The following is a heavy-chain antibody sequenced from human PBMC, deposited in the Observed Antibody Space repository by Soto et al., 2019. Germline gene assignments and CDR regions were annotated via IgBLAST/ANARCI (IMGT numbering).Heavy chain of an antibody. J-gene: IGHJ4*02. V-gene: IGHV3-23*01. D-gene: IGHD1-26*01. CDR3: AHGRRGGSDGYFDY. CDR2: ISGSGGNT. Sequence: VQLLESGGGLVQPGGSLRLSCAASGFTFSSYAMTWVRQAPGKGLEGGSGISGSGGNTYYADSVKGRYTISRDHSNNTRYLQMNSLRAEDTAVYYCAHGRRGGSDGYFDYWGQGTLVTVS. CDR1: GFTFSSYA.